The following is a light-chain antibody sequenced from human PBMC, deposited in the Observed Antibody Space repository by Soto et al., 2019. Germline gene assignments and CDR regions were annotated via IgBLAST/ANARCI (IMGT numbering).Light chain of an antibody. CDR2: DAS. CDR3: QQYDNLLPSIT. J-gene: IGKJ5*01. CDR1: QDISNY. Sequence: DIQMTQSPSSLSASVGDRVTITCQASQDISNYLNWYQQKPGKAPKLLIYDASNLETGVPSRFSGSGSGTDFTFTISSLQPEDIATYYCQQYDNLLPSITFGQGTRLEIK. V-gene: IGKV1-33*01.